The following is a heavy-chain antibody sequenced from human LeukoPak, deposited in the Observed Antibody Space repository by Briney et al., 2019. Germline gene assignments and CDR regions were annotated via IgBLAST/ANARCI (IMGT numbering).Heavy chain of an antibody. V-gene: IGHV4-59*01. CDR2: IYYSGST. Sequence: PSETLSLTCTVSGGSISSYYWGWIRQPPGKGLEWIGYIYYSGSTNYNPSLKSRVTISVDTSKNQFSLKLSSVTAADAAVYYCARGIVGATTPGNWFDPWGQGTLVTVSS. J-gene: IGHJ5*02. CDR1: GGSISSYY. CDR3: ARGIVGATTPGNWFDP. D-gene: IGHD1-26*01.